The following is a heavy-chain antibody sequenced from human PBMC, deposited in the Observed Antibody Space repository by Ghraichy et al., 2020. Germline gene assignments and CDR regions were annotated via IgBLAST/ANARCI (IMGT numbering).Heavy chain of an antibody. CDR2: IVGSSDII. J-gene: IGHJ3*02. Sequence: GGSLRLSCAASGFTFRSYSMNWVRQAPGKGLEWISYIVGSSDIIYYADSVKGRFTISRDNDKNSLYLQMNSLRDEDTAVYYCARVKDYAFDIWGKGTMVTVPS. V-gene: IGHV3-48*02. CDR1: GFTFRSYS. CDR3: ARVKDYAFDI. D-gene: IGHD3-22*01.